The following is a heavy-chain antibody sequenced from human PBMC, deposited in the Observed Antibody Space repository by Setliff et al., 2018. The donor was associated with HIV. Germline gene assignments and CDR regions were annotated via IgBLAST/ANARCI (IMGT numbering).Heavy chain of an antibody. D-gene: IGHD6-19*01. CDR1: GGSFSGYY. V-gene: IGHV4-34*01. CDR2: INHSGST. CDR3: ARPGCSGPHIRY. Sequence: PSETLSLTCAVYGGSFSGYYWSWIRQPPGKGLEWIGEINHSGSTNYNPSLKSRVTISADTSKNQFSLKLSVVTAADTAVYYCARPGCSGPHIRYWGQGTLVTVSS. J-gene: IGHJ4*02.